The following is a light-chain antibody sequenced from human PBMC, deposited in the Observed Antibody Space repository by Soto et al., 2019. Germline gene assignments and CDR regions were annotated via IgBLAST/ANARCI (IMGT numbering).Light chain of an antibody. CDR2: AAS. Sequence: DIQMTQSPSSLSASVGDRVTITCRASQSISSCLNWYQQKPGKAPKLLIHAASNLQSGVPSRFSGSESGTDFILTISSLQPEDFATYYCQQIYAAPVTFGQGTKVEIK. J-gene: IGKJ1*01. V-gene: IGKV1-39*01. CDR3: QQIYAAPVT. CDR1: QSISSC.